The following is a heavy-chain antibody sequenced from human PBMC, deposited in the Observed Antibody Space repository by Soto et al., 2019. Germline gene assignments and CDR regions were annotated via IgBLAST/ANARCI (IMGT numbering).Heavy chain of an antibody. CDR3: AKDPRRYCSGGSCYVVDY. D-gene: IGHD2-15*01. V-gene: IGHV3-30*18. CDR1: GFTFSSYG. J-gene: IGHJ4*02. CDR2: ISYDGSNK. Sequence: GGSLRLSCAASGFTFSSYGMHWVRQAPGKGLEWVAVISYDGSNKYYADSVKGRFTISRDNSKNTLYLQMNSLRAEDTAVHYCAKDPRRYCSGGSCYVVDYWGQGTLVTVSS.